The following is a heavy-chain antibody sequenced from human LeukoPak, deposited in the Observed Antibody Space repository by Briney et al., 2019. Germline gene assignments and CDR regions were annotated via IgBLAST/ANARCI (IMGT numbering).Heavy chain of an antibody. V-gene: IGHV1-69*05. D-gene: IGHD3-3*01. CDR1: GGTFSSYA. J-gene: IGHJ6*03. Sequence: SVTVSFKASGGTFSSYAISWVRQAPGQGLEWMGGIIPIFSTANYAQKFQGRVTITTDESTSTAYMELSSLRSEDTAVYYCARATTTGDFWSGYYRYYYYYMDVWGKGTTVTVSS. CDR2: IIPIFSTA. CDR3: ARATTTGDFWSGYYRYYYYYMDV.